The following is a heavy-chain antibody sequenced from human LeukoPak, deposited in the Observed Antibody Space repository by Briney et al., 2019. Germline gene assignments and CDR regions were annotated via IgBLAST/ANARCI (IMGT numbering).Heavy chain of an antibody. D-gene: IGHD5-24*01. J-gene: IGHJ3*02. CDR2: IYTSGST. V-gene: IGHV4-61*02. CDR3: AREGRRWLQNDVNAFDI. CDR1: GGSISSGSYY. Sequence: PSETLSLTCTVSGGSISSGSYYWSWIRQPAGKGLEWIGRIYTSGSTNYNPSLKSRVTISVDTSKNQFSLKLSSVTAADTAVYYCAREGRRWLQNDVNAFDIWGQGTMVTVSS.